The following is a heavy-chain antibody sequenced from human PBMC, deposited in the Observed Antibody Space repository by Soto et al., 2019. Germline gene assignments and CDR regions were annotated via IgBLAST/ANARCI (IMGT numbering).Heavy chain of an antibody. J-gene: IGHJ6*02. D-gene: IGHD1-26*01. CDR2: IIPIFGTA. CDR1: GGTFSSYA. Sequence: QVQLVQSGAEVKKPGSSVKVSCKASGGTFSSYAISWVRQAPGQGLEWMGGIIPIFGTANYAQKFQGRVTITADESTSTAYMELSSLRSEDTAVYYCAYLPSPGEVLVGAAHPRLDYYYYGMDVWGQGTTVTVSS. V-gene: IGHV1-69*01. CDR3: AYLPSPGEVLVGAAHPRLDYYYYGMDV.